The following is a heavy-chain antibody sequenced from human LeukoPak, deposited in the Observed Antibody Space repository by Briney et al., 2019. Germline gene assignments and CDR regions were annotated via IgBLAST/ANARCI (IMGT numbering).Heavy chain of an antibody. CDR2: ISSSSNYI. CDR3: ARGARGYGDYVSDY. D-gene: IGHD4-17*01. CDR1: GFTFSTYS. V-gene: IGHV3-21*01. Sequence: GGSLRLSCAASGFTFSTYSMNWVRDAPGKGLEWVSSISSSSNYIYYADSVKGRFTISRDNAKNSLYLQMNSLSAEDRAVYYCARGARGYGDYVSDYWGQGTLVTVSS. J-gene: IGHJ4*02.